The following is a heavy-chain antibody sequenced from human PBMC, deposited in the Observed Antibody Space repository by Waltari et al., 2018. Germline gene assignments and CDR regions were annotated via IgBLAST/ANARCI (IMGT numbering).Heavy chain of an antibody. Sequence: QVQLQQWGAGLLKPSETLFLSCAVYGGSFKTYYWSWIRQPPGKGLEWIGEINHSGSTNYSPSLKSRVTISGDTSKNQFSLKLSSVTAADTAIYYCAGGRMFGRWGQGTLVTVSS. J-gene: IGHJ4*02. CDR3: AGGRMFGR. D-gene: IGHD3-3*01. CDR2: INHSGST. V-gene: IGHV4-34*01. CDR1: GGSFKTYY.